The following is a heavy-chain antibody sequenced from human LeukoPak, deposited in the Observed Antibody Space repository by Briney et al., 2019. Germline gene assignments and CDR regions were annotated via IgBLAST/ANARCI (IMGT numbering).Heavy chain of an antibody. CDR3: ARGLRITMVRGAGYYFDY. CDR2: IKEDESAK. CDR1: GFTFSRSW. J-gene: IGHJ4*02. D-gene: IGHD3-10*01. V-gene: IGHV3-7*01. Sequence: PGGSLRLSCAASGFTFSRSWMCWVRQAPGKGLEWVANIKEDESAKNYVGSVKGRFTISRDNAKNSLYLQMNSLRAEDTAVYYCARGLRITMVRGAGYYFDYWGQGTLVTVSS.